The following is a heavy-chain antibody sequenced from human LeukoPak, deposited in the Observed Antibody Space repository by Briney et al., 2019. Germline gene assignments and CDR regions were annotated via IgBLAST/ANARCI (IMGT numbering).Heavy chain of an antibody. CDR3: ARDSDNYGMDV. D-gene: IGHD2-15*01. CDR2: ISSSSSTI. J-gene: IGHJ6*02. V-gene: IGHV3-48*01. Sequence: GGSLRLSCAASGFTFSSYSMNWVRQAPGKGLEWVSYISSSSSTIYYADSVKGRFTISRDNAKNSLYLQMNSLRAEDTAVYYCARDSDNYGMDVWGQGTTVTVSS. CDR1: GFTFSSYS.